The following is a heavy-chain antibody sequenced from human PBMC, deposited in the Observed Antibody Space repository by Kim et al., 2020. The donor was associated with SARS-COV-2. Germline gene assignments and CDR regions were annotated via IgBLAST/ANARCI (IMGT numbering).Heavy chain of an antibody. CDR3: ARETTHIVVVTAMGFDP. V-gene: IGHV4-34*01. J-gene: IGHJ5*02. Sequence: LQRRVTISVDTSKTQFSLKLSSVTAADTAVYYCARETTHIVVVTAMGFDPWGQGTLVTVSS. D-gene: IGHD2-21*02.